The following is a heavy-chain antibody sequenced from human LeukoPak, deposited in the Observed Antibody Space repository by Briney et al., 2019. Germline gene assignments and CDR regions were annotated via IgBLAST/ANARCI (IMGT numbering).Heavy chain of an antibody. J-gene: IGHJ4*02. D-gene: IGHD3-10*01. CDR1: GFTVSSNY. CDR3: AGHGQSGIPLAY. CDR2: LYSGGST. V-gene: IGHV3-53*01. Sequence: GGSLRLSCAASGFTVSSNYMSWVRQAPGKGLEWVSVLYSGGSTYYADSVKGRFTISGDNSKNTLYLQMNSLRAEDTAVYYCAGHGQSGIPLAYWGQGTLVTVSS.